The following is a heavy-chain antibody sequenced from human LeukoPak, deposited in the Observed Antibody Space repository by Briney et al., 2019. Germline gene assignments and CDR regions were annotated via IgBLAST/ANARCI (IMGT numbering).Heavy chain of an antibody. J-gene: IGHJ4*02. CDR2: IMPIFGTA. CDR3: ARGGDTAPFDY. CDR1: GYTFTSYS. Sequence: SVKVSCKASGYTFTSYSISWVRQAPGQRLEWMGRIMPIFGTANYPQKFQDRVTITTDKSTSTVYMELSSLTSEDTAMYYCARGGDTAPFDYWGQGTLVTVSS. D-gene: IGHD5-18*01. V-gene: IGHV1-69*05.